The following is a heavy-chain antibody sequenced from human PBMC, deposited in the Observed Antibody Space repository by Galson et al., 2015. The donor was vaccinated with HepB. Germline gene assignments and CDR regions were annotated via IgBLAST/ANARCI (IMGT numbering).Heavy chain of an antibody. J-gene: IGHJ4*02. V-gene: IGHV3-30*18. CDR1: GFTFSSYG. Sequence: SLRLSCAASGFTFSSYGMHWVRQAPGKGLEWVAVISYDGSNKYYADSVKGRFTISRDNSKNTLYLQMNSLRAEDTAVYYCAKPGDYYGSGVGFDHWGQGTLVTVSS. CDR3: AKPGDYYGSGVGFDH. D-gene: IGHD3-10*01. CDR2: ISYDGSNK.